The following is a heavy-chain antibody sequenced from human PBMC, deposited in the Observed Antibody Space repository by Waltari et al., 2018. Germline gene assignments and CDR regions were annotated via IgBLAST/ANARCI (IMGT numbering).Heavy chain of an antibody. CDR3: ARDIAARLQLFDP. V-gene: IGHV4-61*02. J-gene: IGHJ5*02. D-gene: IGHD6-6*01. CDR2: IYTSGST. Sequence: SIRQPAGKGLEWIGRIYTSGSTNYTPSLKSRVTISVDTSKNQFSLKLSSVTAADTAVYYCARDIAARLQLFDPWGQGTLVTVSS.